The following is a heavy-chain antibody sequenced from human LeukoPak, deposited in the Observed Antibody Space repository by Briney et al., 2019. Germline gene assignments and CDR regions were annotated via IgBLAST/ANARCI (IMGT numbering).Heavy chain of an antibody. CDR3: ARESGIAVAGLDYYYMDV. CDR2: IIPIFGTA. Sequence: SVKVSCKASGGTFSSYAISWVRQAPGQGLEWMGGIIPIFGTANYAQMFQGRVTITTDESTSTAYMELSSLRSEDTAVYYCARESGIAVAGLDYYYMDVWGKGTTVTVSS. CDR1: GGTFSSYA. D-gene: IGHD6-19*01. V-gene: IGHV1-69*05. J-gene: IGHJ6*03.